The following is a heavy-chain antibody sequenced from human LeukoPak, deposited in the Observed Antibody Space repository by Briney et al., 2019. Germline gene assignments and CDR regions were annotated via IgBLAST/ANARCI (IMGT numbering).Heavy chain of an antibody. CDR2: INPNSGGT. D-gene: IGHD2-2*01. Sequence: GASVKASCKASGYTFTGYYMHWVRQAPGQGLEWMGWINPNSGGTNYAQKFQGRVTMTRDTSISTAYMELSRLRSDDTAVYYCARGLVVVPAAMVVMGNWFDPWGQGTLVTVSS. CDR1: GYTFTGYY. CDR3: ARGLVVVPAAMVVMGNWFDP. J-gene: IGHJ5*02. V-gene: IGHV1-2*02.